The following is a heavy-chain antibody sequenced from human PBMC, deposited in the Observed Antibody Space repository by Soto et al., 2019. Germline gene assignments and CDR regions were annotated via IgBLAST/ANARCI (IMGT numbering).Heavy chain of an antibody. CDR1: GGSISSYY. J-gene: IGHJ5*02. V-gene: IGHV4-59*01. CDR2: IYYSGST. Sequence: SETLSLTCTVSGGSISSYYWSWIRQPPGKGLEWIGYIYYSGSTNYNPSLKSRVTISVDTSTNQFSLKLSSVTAADTAVYYCAGASRRDSSRRYELTWFDRLGRGTLVTVSS. CDR3: AGASRRDSSRRYELTWFDR. D-gene: IGHD6-13*01.